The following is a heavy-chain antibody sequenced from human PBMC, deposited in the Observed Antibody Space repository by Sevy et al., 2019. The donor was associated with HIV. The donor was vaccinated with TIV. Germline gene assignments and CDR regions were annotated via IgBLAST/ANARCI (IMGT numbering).Heavy chain of an antibody. CDR1: GGSISSYY. CDR3: ARLVSSSPLYYYYYMDV. J-gene: IGHJ6*03. V-gene: IGHV4-59*08. D-gene: IGHD6-6*01. Sequence: SETLYLTCTVSGGSISSYYWSWIRQPPGKGLEWIGYIYYSGSTNYNPSLKSRVTISVDTSKNQFSLKLSSVTAADTAVYYCARLVSSSPLYYYYYMDVWGKGTTVTVSS. CDR2: IYYSGST.